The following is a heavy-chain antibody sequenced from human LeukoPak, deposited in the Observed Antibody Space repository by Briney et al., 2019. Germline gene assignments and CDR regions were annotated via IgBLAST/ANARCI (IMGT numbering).Heavy chain of an antibody. Sequence: SQTLSLTCSVSGGSISSDDYYWSWIRQPPGKGLEWIGSIFYNGSTYYNPSLKSRVTISIDTSKNQFSLKLSSVTAADTAVYYCARVRASCSGGNCFQLDFWGQGTLVTVSS. D-gene: IGHD2-15*01. CDR1: GGSISSDDYY. J-gene: IGHJ4*02. CDR2: IFYNGST. V-gene: IGHV4-30-4*01. CDR3: ARVRASCSGGNCFQLDF.